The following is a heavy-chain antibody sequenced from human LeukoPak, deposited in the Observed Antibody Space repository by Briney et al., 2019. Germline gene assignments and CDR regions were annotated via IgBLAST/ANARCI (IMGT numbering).Heavy chain of an antibody. CDR2: LRYDARNE. J-gene: IGHJ4*02. D-gene: IGHD5-12*01. CDR1: GLVFSNYG. CDR3: AKDSNSGYVSVGPDY. V-gene: IGHV3-30*02. Sequence: PGGSLTLSCQTSGLVFSNYGMHWVRQAPDKGLERVAYLRYDARNEYYADSVNGRFIISRDNSRNTLYLQMNSLRAEDTGVYSCAKDSNSGYVSVGPDYWGLGTLVTVSS.